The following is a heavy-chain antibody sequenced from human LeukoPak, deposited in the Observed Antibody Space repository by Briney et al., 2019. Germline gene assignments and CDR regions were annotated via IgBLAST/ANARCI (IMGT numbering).Heavy chain of an antibody. J-gene: IGHJ6*04. CDR1: GFTFSSYE. D-gene: IGHD3-10*02. CDR2: ISSSGSTI. V-gene: IGHV3-48*03. Sequence: GGSLRLSCAASGFTFSSYEMNWVRQAPGKGLEWVSYISSSGSTIYYADSVKGRFTISRDDAKNSLYLQMNSLRAEDTAVYYCAELGITMIGGVWGKGTAVTISS. CDR3: AELGITMIGGV.